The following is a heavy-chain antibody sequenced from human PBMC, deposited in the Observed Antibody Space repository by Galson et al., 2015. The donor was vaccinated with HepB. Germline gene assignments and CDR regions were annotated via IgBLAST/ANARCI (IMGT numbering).Heavy chain of an antibody. CDR2: ISASNGNT. J-gene: IGHJ4*02. D-gene: IGHD6-13*01. CDR3: ARATAAAGTYDAPTQ. V-gene: IGHV1-18*04. CDR1: GYTFTSYG. Sequence: QSGAEVKKPGASVKVSCKASGYTFTSYGVSWVRQAPGQGLEWMGWISASNGNTNYAQKLQGRVTMTTDTSTSTAYMELRSLRSDDTAVYYCARATAAAGTYDAPTQWGQGTLVTVSS.